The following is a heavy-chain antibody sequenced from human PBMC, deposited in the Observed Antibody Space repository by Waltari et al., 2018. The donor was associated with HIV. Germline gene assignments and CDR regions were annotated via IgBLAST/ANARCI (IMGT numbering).Heavy chain of an antibody. V-gene: IGHV3-23*01. D-gene: IGHD6-13*01. CDR2: ISCSAYST. Sequence: EGQLLESGGGLVQPGGSLRLSCAASGFTFSNYALNWCGQAPGKGLGWVSAISCSAYSTYYADSGKGRFTISRDNSQNKLFLQMNSLRADDTAVYFCAKEHQYSHTWYSFYGMDVWGQGTTVTVSS. CDR3: AKEHQYSHTWYSFYGMDV. J-gene: IGHJ6*02. CDR1: GFTFSNYA.